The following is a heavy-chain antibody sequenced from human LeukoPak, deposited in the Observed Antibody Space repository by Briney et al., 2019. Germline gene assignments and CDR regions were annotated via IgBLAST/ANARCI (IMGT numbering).Heavy chain of an antibody. Sequence: GSLRLSCAASGFTFSNAWMSWIRQPPGKGLEWIGYIYYSGSTNYNPSLKSRVTISVDTSKNQFSLKLSSVTAADTAVYYCARVLHDYGYDYWGQGTLVTVSS. CDR1: GFTFSNAW. V-gene: IGHV4-59*01. CDR3: ARVLHDYGYDY. D-gene: IGHD5-18*01. J-gene: IGHJ4*02. CDR2: IYYSGST.